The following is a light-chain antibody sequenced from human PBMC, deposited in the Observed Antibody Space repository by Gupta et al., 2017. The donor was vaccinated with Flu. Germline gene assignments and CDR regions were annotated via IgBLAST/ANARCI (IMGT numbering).Light chain of an antibody. CDR2: DVS. CDR1: SSDVGRSNS. CDR3: SSYTSTNTFYV. J-gene: IGLJ1*01. V-gene: IGLV2-14*01. Sequence: QSALTQPASVSGSPGQSINIFCTGTSSDVGRSNSVSWYRQHPGKAPNLIIYDVSSRPSGVSSRCSGSKSGNTASLTISGHQAEDETDYYCSSYTSTNTFYVVGTGTKVTVL.